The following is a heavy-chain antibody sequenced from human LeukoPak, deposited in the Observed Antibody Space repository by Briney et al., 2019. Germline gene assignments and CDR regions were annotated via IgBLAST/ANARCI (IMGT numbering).Heavy chain of an antibody. CDR2: IYDDNT. J-gene: IGHJ4*02. D-gene: IGHD3-10*01. V-gene: IGHV3-23*01. CDR1: GFTVSAYA. Sequence: GGSLRLSCAASGFTVSAYAMAWVRQAPGKGLEWVSTIYDDNTYYADSVKGRFAISTDNSKNTLYLQMNSLRVEDTAVYFCAARKVRGVWFYLDYWGQGTLVTVSS. CDR3: AARKVRGVWFYLDY.